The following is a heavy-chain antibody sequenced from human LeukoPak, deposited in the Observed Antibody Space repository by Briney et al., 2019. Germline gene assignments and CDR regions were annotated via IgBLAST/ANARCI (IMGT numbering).Heavy chain of an antibody. V-gene: IGHV4-34*01. CDR1: GGSFSGYY. CDR2: INHSGST. D-gene: IGHD3-3*01. CDR3: ASQVLRLNMDV. Sequence: SETLSLTCAVYGGSFSGYYWSWIRQPPGKGLEWIGEINHSGSTNHNPSLKSRVTISVDTSKNQFSLKLSPVTAADTAVYYCASQVLRLNMDVWGKGTTVTVSS. J-gene: IGHJ6*03.